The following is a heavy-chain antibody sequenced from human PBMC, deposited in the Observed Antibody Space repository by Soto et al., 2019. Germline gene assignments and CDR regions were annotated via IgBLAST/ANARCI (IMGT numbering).Heavy chain of an antibody. CDR1: GYTFTSYG. D-gene: IGHD3-16*01. CDR3: ARDLLITFGGVSYYYYMAV. V-gene: IGHV1-18*01. CDR2: ISAYNGNT. Sequence: QVQLVQSGAEVKKPGASVKVSCKASGYTFTSYGISWVRQAPGQGLEWMGWISAYNGNTNYAQKLQGRVTMTTDTSTSTAYMELRSLRSDDTAVHYCARDLLITFGGVSYYYYMAVWGKGTTVTVSS. J-gene: IGHJ6*03.